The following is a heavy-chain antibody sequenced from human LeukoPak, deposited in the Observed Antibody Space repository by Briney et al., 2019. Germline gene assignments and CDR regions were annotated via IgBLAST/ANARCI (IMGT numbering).Heavy chain of an antibody. CDR3: ARKQALDS. V-gene: IGHV1-2*06. J-gene: IGHJ4*02. CDR2: INPSSGGT. CDR1: GYTFSDYL. Sequence: ASVKVSCKASGYTFSDYLIHWVRQAPGQGLEWMGRINPSSGGTSHAQKFRGRVTMTRDTSISTAYMELSRLRADDTAVYYCARKQALDSWGQGTLVTVSS.